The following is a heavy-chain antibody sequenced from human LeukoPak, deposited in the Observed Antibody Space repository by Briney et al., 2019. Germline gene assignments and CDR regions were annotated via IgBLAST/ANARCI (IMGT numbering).Heavy chain of an antibody. J-gene: IGHJ4*02. Sequence: GASVKVSCKASGYTFTSYYMHWVRQAPGQGLEWMGIINPSGGSTSYAQKFQGRVTMTRDTSTSTVYMELSSLRSEDTAVYYCARDPQIGYSYGYSFDYWGQGTLVTVSS. CDR1: GYTFTSYY. CDR2: INPSGGST. V-gene: IGHV1-46*01. D-gene: IGHD5-18*01. CDR3: ARDPQIGYSYGYSFDY.